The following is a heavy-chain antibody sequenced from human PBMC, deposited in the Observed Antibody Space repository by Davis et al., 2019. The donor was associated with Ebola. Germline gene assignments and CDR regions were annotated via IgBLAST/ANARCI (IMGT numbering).Heavy chain of an antibody. CDR2: ISYSGST. J-gene: IGHJ4*02. D-gene: IGHD3-22*01. CDR3: ARHDSATFRVRFDY. CDR1: GGSMSSYF. V-gene: IGHV4-59*08. Sequence: PSETLSLTCTVSGGSMSSYFWSWIRQPPGKGLEWIGYISYSGSTNYIPSLKSRLTISVDTSKNEFSLKLNSVTAADTAVYYCARHDSATFRVRFDYWGQGALVTVSS.